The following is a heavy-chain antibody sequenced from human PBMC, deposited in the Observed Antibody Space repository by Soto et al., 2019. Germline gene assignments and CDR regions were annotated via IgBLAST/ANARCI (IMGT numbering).Heavy chain of an antibody. V-gene: IGHV3-48*04. CDR1: GFAFMCDS. D-gene: IGHD3-3*01. Sequence: GALRRCWSASGFAFMCDSLEWVRPAPGKGREWVSYISSSSSPIYYADSVKGRFTISRDNARNSLNLQMNSLRAEDTAVYYCARDVAKGVCNLDYWGQGTLVTVSS. CDR3: ARDVAKGVCNLDY. CDR2: ISSSSSPI. J-gene: IGHJ4*02.